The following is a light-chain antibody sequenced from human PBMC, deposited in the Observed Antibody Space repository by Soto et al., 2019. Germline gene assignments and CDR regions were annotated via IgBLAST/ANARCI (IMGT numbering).Light chain of an antibody. J-gene: IGKJ5*01. CDR1: QSVNNY. CDR3: QQRSIWPPIT. CDR2: DAT. Sequence: EIVLTQSPATLALSPGERVTLSCRASQSVNNYLEWYQQKPGQAPRLLIYDATNRATGIPARFSGSGSGTDFTLTISSLEPEDFAVYYCQQRSIWPPITFGQGTRLEIK. V-gene: IGKV3-11*01.